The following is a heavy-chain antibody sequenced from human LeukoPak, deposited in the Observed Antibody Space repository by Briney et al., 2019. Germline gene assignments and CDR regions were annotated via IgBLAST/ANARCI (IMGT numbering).Heavy chain of an antibody. J-gene: IGHJ4*02. V-gene: IGHV3-7*01. D-gene: IGHD3-16*01. CDR2: IKHNGDEL. CDR3: ARELRTFDS. CDR1: GFTFSSYW. Sequence: GGSLRLSCAASGFTFSSYWMTWVRQAPGKGLEWVANIKHNGDELDYVDSVEDRFTISRDNAKNSLYLHMTSLRAEDTAVYYCARELRTFDSWGQGTLVTVSS.